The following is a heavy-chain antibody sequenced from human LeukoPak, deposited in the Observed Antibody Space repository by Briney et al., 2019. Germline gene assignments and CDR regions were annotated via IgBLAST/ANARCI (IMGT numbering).Heavy chain of an antibody. Sequence: GGSLRLTCAASGFTFISYARHWVRQAPGKGLEWVAVISYDGSNKYYADSVKGRFTISRDNSKNTLYLQMNSLRAEDTAVYYCARDVRRRYWYFDLWARDNLVTVSS. CDR1: GFTFISYA. J-gene: IGHJ2*01. CDR3: ARDVRRRYWYFDL. CDR2: ISYDGSNK. D-gene: IGHD3-10*02. V-gene: IGHV3-30-3*01.